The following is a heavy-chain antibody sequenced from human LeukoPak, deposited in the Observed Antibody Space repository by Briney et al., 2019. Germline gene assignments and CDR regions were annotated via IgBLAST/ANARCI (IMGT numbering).Heavy chain of an antibody. Sequence: PSETLSLTCTVSGGSISSYYWSWIRQPPGKGLEWIGYIYYSGSTNYNPSLSSRVIMALDTSKNHLSLHLTSVTAADTAVYYCSSENWAFSPFGYWGQGYLVTVLS. CDR3: SSENWAFSPFGY. V-gene: IGHV4-59*12. D-gene: IGHD3-16*01. J-gene: IGHJ4*02. CDR1: GGSISSYY. CDR2: IYYSGST.